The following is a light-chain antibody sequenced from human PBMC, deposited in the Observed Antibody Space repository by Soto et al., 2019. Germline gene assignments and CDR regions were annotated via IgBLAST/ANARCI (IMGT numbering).Light chain of an antibody. CDR1: QSVTNY. Sequence: IFLQQYPDTLSLAPGESAPLSCRASQSVTNYIAWYQQRPGQAPRLLIYDASNRATGVPARFSGSGSGTDFTLTISDLEPADFGLYYCQQRLNWPPGFGQGTKVDIK. J-gene: IGKJ1*01. V-gene: IGKV3-11*01. CDR3: QQRLNWPPG. CDR2: DAS.